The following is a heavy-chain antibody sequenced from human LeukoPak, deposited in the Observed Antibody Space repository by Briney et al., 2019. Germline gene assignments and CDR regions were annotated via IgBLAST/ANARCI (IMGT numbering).Heavy chain of an antibody. J-gene: IGHJ4*02. CDR1: GFTFSSYS. CDR2: ISSSSSYI. Sequence: KPGGSLRLSCAASGFTFSSYSMNWVHQAPGKGLEWVSSISSSSSYIYYAGSVKGRFTISRDNAKNSLYLQMNSLRAEDTAVYYCASWDYYDSSGYYPSDYWGQGTLVTVSS. D-gene: IGHD3-22*01. V-gene: IGHV3-21*01. CDR3: ASWDYYDSSGYYPSDY.